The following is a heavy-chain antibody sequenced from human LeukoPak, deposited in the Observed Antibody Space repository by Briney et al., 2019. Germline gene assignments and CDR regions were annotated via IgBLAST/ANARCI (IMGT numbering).Heavy chain of an antibody. CDR2: ISDSGGYT. CDR3: AKDVRRNLWLAYVY. D-gene: IGHD5-18*01. J-gene: IGHJ4*02. Sequence: GGSLRLSCAASGLTFSNYAMSWVRQAPGKGLEWVSAISDSGGYTYYAASVKGRFTISRDNSKNTLFLQMISLRAEDTAVYYCAKDVRRNLWLAYVYWGQGTLVTVSS. V-gene: IGHV3-23*01. CDR1: GLTFSNYA.